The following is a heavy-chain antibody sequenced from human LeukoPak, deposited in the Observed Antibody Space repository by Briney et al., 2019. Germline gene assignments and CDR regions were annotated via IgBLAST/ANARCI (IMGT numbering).Heavy chain of an antibody. Sequence: ASVKVSCKASGYTFTSYDINWVRQATGQGLEWMGWMNPKSGNTGYAQKFQGRVTMTRNTSISTAYMELSSLRSEDTAVYYCARGRRYCSSTSCYFVLAGFDYYFDYWGQGTLVTVSS. CDR1: GYTFTSYD. CDR2: MNPKSGNT. D-gene: IGHD2-2*01. CDR3: ARGRRYCSSTSCYFVLAGFDYYFDY. J-gene: IGHJ4*02. V-gene: IGHV1-8*01.